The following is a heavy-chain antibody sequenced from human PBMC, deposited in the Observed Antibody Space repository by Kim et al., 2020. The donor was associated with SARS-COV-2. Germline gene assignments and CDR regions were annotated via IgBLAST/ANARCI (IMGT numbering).Heavy chain of an antibody. Sequence: SVKGRFTISRDNAKNSLYLQMNSLRAEDTAVYYCASIVLMVYAMSDAFDIWGQGTMVTVSS. CDR3: ASIVLMVYAMSDAFDI. V-gene: IGHV3-11*06. J-gene: IGHJ3*02. D-gene: IGHD2-8*01.